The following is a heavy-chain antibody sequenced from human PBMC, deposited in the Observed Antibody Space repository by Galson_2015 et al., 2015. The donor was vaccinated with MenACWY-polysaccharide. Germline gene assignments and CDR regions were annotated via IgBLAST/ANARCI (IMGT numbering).Heavy chain of an antibody. CDR3: ARGPEYGGYVADDWPRYFDL. CDR2: ISLGGGST. V-gene: IGHV3-23*01. J-gene: IGHJ2*01. CDR1: GFSFSANG. D-gene: IGHD5-12*01. Sequence: SLRLSCAASGFSFSANGMSWVRQVPGKGLEWVSSISLGGGSTYYAGAVKGRFTISRDNSKNTLYLQMSSLRAEDTALYYCARGPEYGGYVADDWPRYFDLWGRGTLDTVSS.